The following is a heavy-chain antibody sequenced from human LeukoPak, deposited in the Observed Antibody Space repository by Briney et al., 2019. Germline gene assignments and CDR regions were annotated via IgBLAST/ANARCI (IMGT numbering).Heavy chain of an antibody. CDR3: ARAPSWGSSSYAFDI. Sequence: GGSLRLSCAASGFTFSSYAMHWVRQAPGKGLEYVSAISSNGGSTYYAHSVKGRFPISRDNSKNTLYLQMGSLRAEDMAVYYCARAPSWGSSSYAFDIWGQGTMVTVSS. V-gene: IGHV3-64*01. J-gene: IGHJ3*02. CDR2: ISSNGGST. CDR1: GFTFSSYA. D-gene: IGHD6-6*01.